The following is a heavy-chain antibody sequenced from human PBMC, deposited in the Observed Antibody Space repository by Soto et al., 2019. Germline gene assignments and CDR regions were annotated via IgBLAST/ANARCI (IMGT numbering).Heavy chain of an antibody. CDR1: GFTVSSNY. Sequence: EVQLVESGGGLVQPGGSLRLSCAASGFTVSSNYMNWVRQAPGKGLEWVSVFYNGGSTYYADSVKGRFTIARHNSKNTLYLQMTSLRAEDTAVYYCARDKDIGLCAFDIWGQGTMVTVS. CDR3: ARDKDIGLCAFDI. J-gene: IGHJ3*02. D-gene: IGHD2-15*01. CDR2: FYNGGST. V-gene: IGHV3-53*04.